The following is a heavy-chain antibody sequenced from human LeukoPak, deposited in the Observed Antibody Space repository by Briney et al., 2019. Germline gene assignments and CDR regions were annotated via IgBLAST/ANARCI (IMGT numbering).Heavy chain of an antibody. CDR2: ISWNSGSI. D-gene: IGHD3-9*01. CDR3: AKVIDILTGYFNGGFDP. J-gene: IGHJ5*02. V-gene: IGHV3-9*01. CDR1: GFTFDDYA. Sequence: GGSLRLSCAASGFTFDDYAMHWVRQAPGKGLEWVSGISWNSGSIGYADSVKGRFTISRDNAKNSLYLQMNSLRAEDTALYYCAKVIDILTGYFNGGFDPWGQGTLVTVSS.